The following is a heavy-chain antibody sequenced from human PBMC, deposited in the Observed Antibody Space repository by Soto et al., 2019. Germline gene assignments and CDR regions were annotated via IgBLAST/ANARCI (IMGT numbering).Heavy chain of an antibody. CDR3: ARESYYDFWSGYYRCGMDV. V-gene: IGHV1-46*01. CDR2: INPSGGST. CDR1: GYTFTSYY. J-gene: IGHJ6*02. D-gene: IGHD3-3*01. Sequence: ASVKVSCKASGYTFTSYYMHWVRQAPGQGLEWMGIINPSGGSTSYAQKFQGRVTMTRDTSTSTVYKELSSLRSEDTAVYYCARESYYDFWSGYYRCGMDVWGQGTTVTVSS.